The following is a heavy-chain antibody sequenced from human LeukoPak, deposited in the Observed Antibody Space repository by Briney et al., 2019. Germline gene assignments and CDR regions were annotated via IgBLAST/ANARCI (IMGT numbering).Heavy chain of an antibody. J-gene: IGHJ4*02. V-gene: IGHV1-69*13. D-gene: IGHD2-21*01. Sequence: SVKVSCKASGGTFSSYAISWVRQAPGQGLEWMVGIIPIFGTANYAQKFQGRVTITADESTSTAYMELSSLRSEDTAVYYCARIHVNSLMSGYFDYWGQGTLVTVSS. CDR1: GGTFSSYA. CDR2: IIPIFGTA. CDR3: ARIHVNSLMSGYFDY.